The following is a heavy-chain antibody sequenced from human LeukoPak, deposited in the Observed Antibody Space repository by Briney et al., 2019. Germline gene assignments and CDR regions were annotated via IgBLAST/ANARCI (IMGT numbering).Heavy chain of an antibody. J-gene: IGHJ6*03. V-gene: IGHV1-8*01. D-gene: IGHD2-15*01. CDR2: MNPNSGNT. CDR3: ARGLYCSGGSCYSDSYYMDV. CDR1: GYTFTSYD. Sequence: ASVKVSCKASGYTFTSYDINWVRQATGQGLEWMGWMNPNSGNTGYAQKFQGRVTMTRNTSISTAYMELSSLRSEDTAVYYCARGLYCSGGSCYSDSYYMDVWGKGTTVTTSS.